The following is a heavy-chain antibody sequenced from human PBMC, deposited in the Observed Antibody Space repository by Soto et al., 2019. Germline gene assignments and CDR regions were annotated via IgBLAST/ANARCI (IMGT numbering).Heavy chain of an antibody. J-gene: IGHJ4*02. Sequence: QVQLVQSGAEVKKPGSSVKVSCKASGGTFSSYTISWVRQAPGQGLEWMGRIIPILGIANYAQKFQGRVTITADKSTSTAYRELSSLRSEDTAVYYCARDHSYDILTGYTNYWGQGTLVTVSS. CDR3: ARDHSYDILTGYTNY. V-gene: IGHV1-69*08. D-gene: IGHD3-9*01. CDR2: IIPILGIA. CDR1: GGTFSSYT.